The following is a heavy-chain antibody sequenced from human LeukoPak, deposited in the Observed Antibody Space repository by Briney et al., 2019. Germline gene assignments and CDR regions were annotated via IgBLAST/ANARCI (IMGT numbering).Heavy chain of an antibody. D-gene: IGHD1-26*01. CDR2: IYYSGST. V-gene: IGHV4-39*07. Sequence: PSETLSLTCTVSGGSINSALYYWAWIRQPPGKGLEWIGYIYYSGSTYYNPSLKSRVTMSVDTSKNQFSLKLSSVTAVDTAVYYCARSHSGSYEFDYWGQGTLVTVSS. CDR3: ARSHSGSYEFDY. CDR1: GGSINSALYY. J-gene: IGHJ4*02.